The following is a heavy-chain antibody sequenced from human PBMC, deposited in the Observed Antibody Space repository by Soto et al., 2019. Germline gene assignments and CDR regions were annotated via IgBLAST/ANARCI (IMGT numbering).Heavy chain of an antibody. J-gene: IGHJ4*02. Sequence: EVQLVESVGGLVRPGGSLRLSCAASGITFSSYSMNWVRQAPGKGLEWVSYISSSSSTIYYADSVKGRFTISRDNAKNSLYPQMNSLRAEDTAVYYCARDLNYGLFDYWGQGTLVTVSS. CDR2: ISSSSSTI. D-gene: IGHD4-17*01. CDR3: ARDLNYGLFDY. CDR1: GITFSSYS. V-gene: IGHV3-48*01.